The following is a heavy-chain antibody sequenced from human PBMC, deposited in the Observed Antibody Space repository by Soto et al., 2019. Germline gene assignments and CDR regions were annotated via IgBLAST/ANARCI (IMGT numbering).Heavy chain of an antibody. D-gene: IGHD2-2*01. Sequence: SETLSLTCTVSGGSISSSSYYWGWIRQPPGKRLEWIGSIYYSGSTYYNPSLKSRVTISVDTSKNQFSLKLSSVTAADTAVYYCARHRAYCSSTSCYSNYFDYWGQGTLVTVS. CDR1: GGSISSSSYY. CDR2: IYYSGST. V-gene: IGHV4-39*01. J-gene: IGHJ4*02. CDR3: ARHRAYCSSTSCYSNYFDY.